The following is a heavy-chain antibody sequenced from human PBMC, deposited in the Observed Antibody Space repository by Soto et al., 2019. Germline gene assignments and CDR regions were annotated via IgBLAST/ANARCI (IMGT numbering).Heavy chain of an antibody. CDR1: GYTFSNYG. J-gene: IGHJ6*02. V-gene: IGHV1-18*01. CDR2: ISGYNGNT. CDR3: ARDPGFGFGYSYAFAMDV. Sequence: ASVKVSCKASGYTFSNYGISWVRQGPGQGLEWMGWISGYNGNTHYEEKVQDRIKMTTDTSTSTTYMELRSLRSDDTAVYFCARDPGFGFGYSYAFAMDVWGQGTTVSVSS. D-gene: IGHD5-18*01.